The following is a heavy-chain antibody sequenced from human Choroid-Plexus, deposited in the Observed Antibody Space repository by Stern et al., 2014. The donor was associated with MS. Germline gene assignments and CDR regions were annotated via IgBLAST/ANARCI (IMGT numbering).Heavy chain of an antibody. J-gene: IGHJ5*02. CDR3: AKDRQYLTYFFDH. D-gene: IGHD2/OR15-2a*01. CDR1: GFTFGSCA. Sequence: AQLVESGGGVVQPGRPLRLSCVASGFTFGSCAMHWVRQAPGKGLEWVAGVSYDGSNKYYEDSVKGRFTISRDNSQNTLYMQMSSLRPEDTAVYYCAKDRQYLTYFFDHWGQGSLVTVSS. V-gene: IGHV3-30*18. CDR2: VSYDGSNK.